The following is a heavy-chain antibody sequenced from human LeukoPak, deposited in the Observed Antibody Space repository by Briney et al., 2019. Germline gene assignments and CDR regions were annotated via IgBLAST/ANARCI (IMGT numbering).Heavy chain of an antibody. V-gene: IGHV4-59*08. CDR3: ARHTQFDS. J-gene: IGHJ4*02. CDR1: GGSISTYY. CDR2: VYSSGST. Sequence: SETLSLTCTVSGGSISTYYWSWIRQPPGKGLEWIGYVYSSGSTKYNPSLKGRVTISVDTSKNQFSLKLSSVTAADTAVYYCARHTQFDSWGQGTLVTVSS.